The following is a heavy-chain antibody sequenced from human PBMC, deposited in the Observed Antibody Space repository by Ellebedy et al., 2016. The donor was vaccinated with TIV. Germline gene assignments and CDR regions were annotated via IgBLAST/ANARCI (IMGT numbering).Heavy chain of an antibody. CDR3: ARGLTRPYSSSFIWFDP. CDR2: IYYSGST. D-gene: IGHD6-6*01. CDR1: GGSISSSSYY. V-gene: IGHV4-39*07. Sequence: SETLSLTXTVSGGSISSSSYYWGWIRQPPGKGLEWIGSIYYSGSTNYNPSLKSRVTISVDTSKNQFSLKLSSVTAADTAVYYCARGLTRPYSSSFIWFDPWGQGTLVTVSS. J-gene: IGHJ5*02.